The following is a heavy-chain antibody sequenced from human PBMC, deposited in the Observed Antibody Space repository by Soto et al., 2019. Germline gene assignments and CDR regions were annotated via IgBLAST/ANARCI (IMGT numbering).Heavy chain of an antibody. V-gene: IGHV1-18*01. CDR2: ISAHAGSS. D-gene: IGHD3-22*01. CDR3: ASAFFYQFSDSRGYLLHAFDF. Sequence: ASVKASCKAAGYTFTSSGMSWVRQAPGQGIEWMGWISAHAGSSEYAQRFQGRVTMTTDRTTSTAYMELRSGRSDDTAGYYCASAFFYQFSDSRGYLLHAFDFWAPATLVTF. J-gene: IGHJ4*03. CDR1: GYTFTSSG.